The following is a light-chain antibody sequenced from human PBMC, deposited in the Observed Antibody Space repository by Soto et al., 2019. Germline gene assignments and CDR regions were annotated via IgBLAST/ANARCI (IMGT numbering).Light chain of an antibody. CDR3: QQYDNLLIT. CDR2: DAS. V-gene: IGKV1-33*01. Sequence: MTQSPLSLPVTPGEPASISSRSSQSFLHSNGYNYLNWYQQKPGKAPKFLIYDASNLETGVTSRFSGSGSGTDFTFAISSLQPEDIATYYCQQYDNLLITFGQGTRLEI. CDR1: QSFLHSNGYNY. J-gene: IGKJ5*01.